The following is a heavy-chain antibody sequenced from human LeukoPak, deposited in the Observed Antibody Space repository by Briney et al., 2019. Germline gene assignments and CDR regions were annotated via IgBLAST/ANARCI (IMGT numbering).Heavy chain of an antibody. Sequence: SETLSLTCTVSGGSISSYYWSWIRQPPGKGLEWIGYIYYSGSTNYNPSLKSRVTISVDTSKNQFSLQLRSVTAADTAVYYFVTGGSPYSYYYYMDVWGKGTTVTVSS. J-gene: IGHJ6*03. CDR2: IYYSGST. D-gene: IGHD5-12*01. V-gene: IGHV4-59*01. CDR3: VTGGSPYSYYYYMDV. CDR1: GGSISSYY.